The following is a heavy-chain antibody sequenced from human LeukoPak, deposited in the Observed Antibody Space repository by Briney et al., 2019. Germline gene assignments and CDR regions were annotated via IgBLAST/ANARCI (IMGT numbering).Heavy chain of an antibody. J-gene: IGHJ4*02. CDR3: ATPLEAPMVRGVSLPQFDY. Sequence: GGSLRLSCAVSGFTFSSYGMSWVRQAPGKGLEWVSGISGSGGNTYYADSVKGRFTISRDNSKNTLYLQMNSLRAEDTAVYYCATPLEAPMVRGVSLPQFDYWGQGTLVTVSS. CDR2: ISGSGGNT. V-gene: IGHV3-23*01. CDR1: GFTFSSYG. D-gene: IGHD3-10*01.